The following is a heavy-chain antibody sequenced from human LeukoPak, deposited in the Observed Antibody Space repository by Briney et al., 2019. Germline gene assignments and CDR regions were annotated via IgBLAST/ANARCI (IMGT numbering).Heavy chain of an antibody. V-gene: IGHV1-18*01. CDR1: GYTFTSYG. CDR3: ARDLGSSLEQWLQPNYYYYYMDV. CDR2: ISAYNGNT. D-gene: IGHD6-19*01. J-gene: IGHJ6*03. Sequence: ASAKVSCKASGYTFTSYGISWVRQAPGQGLEWMGWISAYNGNTNYAQKLQGRVTMTTDTSTSTAYMELRSLRSDDTAVYYCARDLGSSLEQWLQPNYYYYYMDVWGKGTTVTISS.